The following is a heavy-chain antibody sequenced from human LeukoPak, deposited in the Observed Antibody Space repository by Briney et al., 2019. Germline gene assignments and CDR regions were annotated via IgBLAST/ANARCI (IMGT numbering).Heavy chain of an antibody. J-gene: IGHJ4*02. V-gene: IGHV1-46*01. D-gene: IGHD2-15*01. Sequence: GASVKVSCKASGYTFTSYYMHWVRQAPGQGLECMGIINPSGGSTSYAQKFQGRVTMTRDTSTSTVYMELSSLRSEDTAVYYCARVHRYCSGGSCYKTFDYWGQGTLVTVSS. CDR3: ARVHRYCSGGSCYKTFDY. CDR1: GYTFTSYY. CDR2: INPSGGST.